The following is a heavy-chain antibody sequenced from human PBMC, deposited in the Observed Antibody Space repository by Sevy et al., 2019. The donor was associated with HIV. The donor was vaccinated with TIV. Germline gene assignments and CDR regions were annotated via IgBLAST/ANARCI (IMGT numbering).Heavy chain of an antibody. J-gene: IGHJ6*02. CDR1: GPTLSDYG. CDR3: AKDRVIVPGGTGYFYGMDV. V-gene: IGHV3-23*01. D-gene: IGHD1-1*01. Sequence: GGSLRLSCGASGPTLSDYGISWVRQVPGKGLEWVAVISGNGVDKDYAPSAKGRFGISRDKSKNTVFLEMYRLRAEDTAVYYCAKDRVIVPGGTGYFYGMDVWGQGTTVTVSS. CDR2: ISGNGVDK.